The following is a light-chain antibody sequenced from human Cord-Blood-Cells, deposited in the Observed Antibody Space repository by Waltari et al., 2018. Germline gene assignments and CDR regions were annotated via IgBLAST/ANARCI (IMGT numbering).Light chain of an antibody. J-gene: IGLJ2*01. CDR1: TSDVRSYNL. Sequence: QSALTQPASVSGSPGQSIPISCTGTTSDVRSYNLVSWYQQHPGKAPQLMMYEGSKRPSGVSNRFSGSKSGNTASLTISGLQAEDEADYYCCSYAGSSTFLVFGGGTKLTVL. CDR2: EGS. CDR3: CSYAGSSTFLV. V-gene: IGLV2-23*03.